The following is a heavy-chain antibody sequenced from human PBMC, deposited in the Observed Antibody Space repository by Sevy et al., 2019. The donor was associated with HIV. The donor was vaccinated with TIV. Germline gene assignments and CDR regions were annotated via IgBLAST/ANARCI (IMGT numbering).Heavy chain of an antibody. Sequence: GESLKISCKGSGYSFANNWIGWVRQMPGKGLEWMGIVYPGDSDTTYSPSFQGQVTISVDKSISTAYLQWNSLKASDTAMYYCARLPGAAAEIYYFDYWGQGTLVTVSS. CDR3: ARLPGAAAEIYYFDY. D-gene: IGHD6-13*01. CDR2: VYPGDSDT. CDR1: GYSFANNW. J-gene: IGHJ4*02. V-gene: IGHV5-51*01.